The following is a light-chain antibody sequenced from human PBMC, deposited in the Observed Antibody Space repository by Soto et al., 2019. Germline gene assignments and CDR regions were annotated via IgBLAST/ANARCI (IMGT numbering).Light chain of an antibody. CDR2: DAS. V-gene: IGKV3-11*01. CDR1: QSVSSY. Sequence: ETVLTQSPATLSLSPGERATLSCRASQSVSSYLAWYQHKPGQAPRLLIYDASNRATGIPARFSGSWSGTDFTLTISSLEPEDYAVYYCQQRANWPLTFGQGTKLEIK. J-gene: IGKJ2*01. CDR3: QQRANWPLT.